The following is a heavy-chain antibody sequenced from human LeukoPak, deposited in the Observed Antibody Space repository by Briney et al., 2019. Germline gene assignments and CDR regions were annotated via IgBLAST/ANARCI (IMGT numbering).Heavy chain of an antibody. D-gene: IGHD4-11*01. Sequence: PSETLSLTCTVSSGSISSTTYYWAWIRQPPGKGLEWIGSIYYNGDTYYNPSLKSRVIISADTSKNQFSLKLTSVTAADTAAYYCARGPNTAGNYRAFDLWGQGTKVTVSS. CDR3: ARGPNTAGNYRAFDL. CDR2: IYYNGDT. CDR1: SGSISSTTYY. V-gene: IGHV4-39*07. J-gene: IGHJ3*01.